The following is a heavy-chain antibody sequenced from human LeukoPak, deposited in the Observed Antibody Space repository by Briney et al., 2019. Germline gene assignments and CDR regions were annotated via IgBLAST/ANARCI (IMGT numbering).Heavy chain of an antibody. CDR2: NDPNSGAT. CDR1: GYTFTGYY. J-gene: IGHJ4*02. CDR3: ASGYKTVSVFDH. D-gene: IGHD5-24*01. V-gene: IGHV1-2*02. Sequence: ASVKVSCKASGYTFTGYYLHWMRQAPGQGLEWMGWNDPNSGATGFAQKYQGRVTMTRDTSTSTVYMELSSLRSEDTAVYYCASGYKTVSVFDHWGQGTLVTVSS.